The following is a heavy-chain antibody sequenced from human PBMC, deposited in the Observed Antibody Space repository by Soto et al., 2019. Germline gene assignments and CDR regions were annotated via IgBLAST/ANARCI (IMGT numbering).Heavy chain of an antibody. V-gene: IGHV3-23*01. CDR2: IVGSGDNT. CDR3: AKYYYGSGSIRAFDI. J-gene: IGHJ3*02. Sequence: GGSLRLSCVTSGFTFRNYTMTWVRPAPGERLEWVSSIVGSGDNTYYADSVKGRFTISRDNSKTTLYLQMNSLRAEDTAVYYCAKYYYGSGSIRAFDIWGQGTMVTVSS. CDR1: GFTFRNYT. D-gene: IGHD3-10*01.